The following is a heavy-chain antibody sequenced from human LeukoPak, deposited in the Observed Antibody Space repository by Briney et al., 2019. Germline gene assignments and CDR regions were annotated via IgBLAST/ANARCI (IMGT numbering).Heavy chain of an antibody. J-gene: IGHJ5*02. Sequence: KPSETLSLTCTVSGGSISSYYWSWIRQPPGKGLEWIGYIYYSGSTNYNPSLKSRLTISVDTSKNQFSLKLSSVTAADTAVYYCAGHEYSSSFWFDPWGQGTLVTVSS. CDR1: GGSISSYY. CDR2: IYYSGST. CDR3: AGHEYSSSFWFDP. D-gene: IGHD6-6*01. V-gene: IGHV4-59*08.